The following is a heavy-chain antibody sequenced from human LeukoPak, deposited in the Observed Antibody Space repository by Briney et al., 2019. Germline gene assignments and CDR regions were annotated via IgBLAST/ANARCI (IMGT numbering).Heavy chain of an antibody. CDR3: ARICRDGYTGWFDP. Sequence: SETLSLTCAVSGGSISSGGYSWSWIRQPPGEGLEWSGYIYHSGSTYYNPSLKSRVTISVDRSKNQFSLKLSSVTAADTAVYYCARICRDGYTGWFDPWGQGTLVTVSS. CDR1: GGSISSGGYS. D-gene: IGHD5-24*01. J-gene: IGHJ5*02. V-gene: IGHV4-30-2*01. CDR2: IYHSGST.